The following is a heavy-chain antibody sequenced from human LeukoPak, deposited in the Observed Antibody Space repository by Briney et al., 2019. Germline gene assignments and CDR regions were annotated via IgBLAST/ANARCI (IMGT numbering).Heavy chain of an antibody. V-gene: IGHV1-46*01. J-gene: IGHJ4*02. CDR1: GYTFTSYY. Sequence: GASVKVSCKASGYTFTSYYMHWVRRAPGQGLEWMGIINPSGGSTSYAQKFQGRVTMTRDTSTSTVYMELSSLRSEDTAVYYCARYSGLYGSGSKGPKFDYWGQGTLVTVSS. D-gene: IGHD3-10*01. CDR2: INPSGGST. CDR3: ARYSGLYGSGSKGPKFDY.